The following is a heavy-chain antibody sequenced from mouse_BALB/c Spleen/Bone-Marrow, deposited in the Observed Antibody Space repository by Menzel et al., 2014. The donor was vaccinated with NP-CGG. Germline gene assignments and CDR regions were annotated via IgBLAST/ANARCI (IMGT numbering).Heavy chain of an antibody. CDR1: GGSITSGY. CDR2: ISYSGST. CDR3: ARFGYDYALDY. J-gene: IGHJ4*01. Sequence: EVKLMESGASLVKPSQTLSLTCSVTGGSITSGYWNWIRKFPGNKLEYMGYISYSGSTYYNPSLKSRISITRDTSKNQYYLQLKSVTTEDTATYYCARFGYDYALDYWGQGTSVTVSS. V-gene: IGHV3-8*02. D-gene: IGHD2-2*01.